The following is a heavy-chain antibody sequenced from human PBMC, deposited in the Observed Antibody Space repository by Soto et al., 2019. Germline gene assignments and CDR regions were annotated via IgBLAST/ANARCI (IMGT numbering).Heavy chain of an antibody. CDR1: GGTFSSYA. V-gene: IGHV1-69*01. D-gene: IGHD6-13*01. CDR3: ARGVIAEQGYPYNWLDP. Sequence: VKVSCKASGGTFSSYAISWVRQAPGQGLEWMGGIIPIFGTANYAQKFQGRVTITADESTSTAYMELRSLRSEDTAVYYCARGVIAEQGYPYNWLDPWGQGTLVTVSS. CDR2: IIPIFGTA. J-gene: IGHJ5*02.